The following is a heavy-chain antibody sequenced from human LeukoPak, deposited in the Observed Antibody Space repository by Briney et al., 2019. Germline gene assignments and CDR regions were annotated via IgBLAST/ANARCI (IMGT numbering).Heavy chain of an antibody. J-gene: IGHJ3*02. D-gene: IGHD3-3*01. Sequence: SETLSLTCTVSGGSISSYYWSWIRQPPGKGLEWIGYIYYSGSTNYNPSLKSRVTISVDTSKNQFSLKLSSVTAADTAVYYCARVTIFGVVIIPKFDAFDIWGQGTMVTVSS. CDR3: ARVTIFGVVIIPKFDAFDI. CDR2: IYYSGST. CDR1: GGSISSYY. V-gene: IGHV4-59*08.